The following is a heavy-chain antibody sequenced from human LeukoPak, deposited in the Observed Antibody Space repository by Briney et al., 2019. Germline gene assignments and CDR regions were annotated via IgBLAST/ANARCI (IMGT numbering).Heavy chain of an antibody. CDR2: IDPDGSEK. Sequence: RGSLRLSCAASGFTFNSYWMSWVRQAPGKGLEWVANIDPDGSEKQYGDSVKGRFTTSRDNAKNSLYLQMNSPRAEDTAIYYCARIYYFGDNNWRYFDNWGQGTLVTVSS. CDR3: ARIYYFGDNNWRYFDN. V-gene: IGHV3-7*01. D-gene: IGHD3-10*01. CDR1: GFTFNSYW. J-gene: IGHJ4*02.